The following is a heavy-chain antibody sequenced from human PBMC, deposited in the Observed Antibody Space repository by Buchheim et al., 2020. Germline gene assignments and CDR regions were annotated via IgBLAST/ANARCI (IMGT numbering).Heavy chain of an antibody. Sequence: QLQLQESGSGLVKPSQTLSLTCAVSGGSISSGGYSWSWIRQPPGKGLEWIGYIYHSGSTHYNPSLKSRFTITVDRSMNQFSLKLSSVTAADTAVYYCARALFPAISNYDFWSGFGYWGPGTL. CDR3: ARALFPAISNYDFWSGFGY. D-gene: IGHD3-3*01. J-gene: IGHJ4*02. CDR2: IYHSGST. V-gene: IGHV4-30-2*01. CDR1: GGSISSGGYS.